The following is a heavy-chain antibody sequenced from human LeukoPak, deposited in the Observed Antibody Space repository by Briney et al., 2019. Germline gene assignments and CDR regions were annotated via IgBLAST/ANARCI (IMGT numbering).Heavy chain of an antibody. J-gene: IGHJ4*02. D-gene: IGHD6-6*01. V-gene: IGHV1-46*01. CDR3: AREGYSSSSGGTFDY. Sequence: ASVKVSCKASGYTFTSYGISWVRQAPGQGLEWMGIINPSGGSTSYAQKFQGRVTMTRDTSTSTVYMELSSLRSEDTAVYYCAREGYSSSSGGTFDYWGQGTLVTVSS. CDR1: GYTFTSYG. CDR2: INPSGGST.